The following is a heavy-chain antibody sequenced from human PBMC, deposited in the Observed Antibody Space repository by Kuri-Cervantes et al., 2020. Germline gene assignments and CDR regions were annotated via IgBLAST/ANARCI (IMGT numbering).Heavy chain of an antibody. D-gene: IGHD6-13*01. CDR2: IGTAGDT. Sequence: GGSLRLSCAASGFTFSSYGMHWVRQATGKGLEWVSAIGTAGDTYYPGSVKGRFTISRENAKNSLYLQMNSLRAGDTAVYYCARSYVAAAGIGGYYYGMDVWGQGTTVTVSS. J-gene: IGHJ6*02. CDR1: GFTFSSYG. CDR3: ARSYVAAAGIGGYYYGMDV. V-gene: IGHV3-13*01.